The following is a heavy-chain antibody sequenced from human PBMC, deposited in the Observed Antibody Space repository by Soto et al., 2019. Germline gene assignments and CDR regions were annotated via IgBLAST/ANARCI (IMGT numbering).Heavy chain of an antibody. CDR3: ARDSPSSGRSFDL. V-gene: IGHV4-4*07. CDR2: IFHTGAT. CDR1: GVSITSNY. Sequence: QVHLKESGPGLVKPSETLSLTCNVSGVSITSNYWNWVRQPAGKRREWIGRIFHTGATNVNSNLRSRVIMSIDKSKNQFSLKLRPVTAGETAVYYCARDSPSSGRSFDLWGQGILVTVSS. J-gene: IGHJ4*02. D-gene: IGHD1-26*01.